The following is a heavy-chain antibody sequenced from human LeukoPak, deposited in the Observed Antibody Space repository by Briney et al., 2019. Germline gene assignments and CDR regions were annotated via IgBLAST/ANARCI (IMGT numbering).Heavy chain of an antibody. Sequence: GGSLRLSCAASGFTFSSYAMHWVRQSPDKGLEWVAVISYDGSNAYYADSVKGRFAISRDNSKNTLYLQMNSLRAEDTAVYYCARDVVATIRYYFGYWGQGALVTVSS. CDR1: GFTFSSYA. J-gene: IGHJ4*02. CDR2: ISYDGSNA. V-gene: IGHV3-30*09. CDR3: ARDVVATIRYYFGY. D-gene: IGHD5-12*01.